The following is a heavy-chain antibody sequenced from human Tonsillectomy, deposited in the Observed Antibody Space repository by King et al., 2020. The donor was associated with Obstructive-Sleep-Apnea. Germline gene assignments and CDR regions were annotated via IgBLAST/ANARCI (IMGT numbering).Heavy chain of an antibody. CDR1: GFTVSSNY. V-gene: IGHV3-53*04. CDR3: ARDLGIAAGTLPLDYGMDV. CDR2: IYSGGST. D-gene: IGHD6-13*01. J-gene: IGHJ6*02. Sequence: LQLVQSGGGLVQPGGSLRLSCAASGFTVSSNYMSWVRQAPGKGLEWVSVIYSGGSTYYADSVKGRFTISRHNSKNTLYLQMNSLRAEDTAVYYCARDLGIAAGTLPLDYGMDVWGQGTTVTVSS.